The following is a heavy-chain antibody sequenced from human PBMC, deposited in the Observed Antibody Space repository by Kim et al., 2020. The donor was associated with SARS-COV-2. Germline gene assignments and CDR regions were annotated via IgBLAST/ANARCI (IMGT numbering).Heavy chain of an antibody. D-gene: IGHD2-15*01. J-gene: IGHJ4*02. CDR3: ARQSRFGVVVAARYYFDY. CDR2: IYYSGST. CDR1: GGSISSSNYY. V-gene: IGHV4-39*01. Sequence: SETLSLTCTVSGGSISSSNYYWGWIRQPPGKGLEGIGSIYYSGSTYYNPSLKSRVTISVDTSKSHFSLKLSSVTAADTAVYYCARQSRFGVVVAARYYFDYWGQGTLVTVSS.